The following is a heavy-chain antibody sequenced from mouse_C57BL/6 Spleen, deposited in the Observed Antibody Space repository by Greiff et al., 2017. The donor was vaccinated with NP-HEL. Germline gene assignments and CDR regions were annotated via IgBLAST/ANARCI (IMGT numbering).Heavy chain of an antibody. Sequence: QVTLKESGAELVKPGASVKISCKASGYAFSSYWMNWVKQRPGKGLEWIGQIYPGDGDTNYNGKFKGKATLTADKSSSTAYMQLSSLTSEDSAVYFCARSGSKPNWYFDVWGTGTTVTVSS. CDR2: IYPGDGDT. CDR3: ARSGSKPNWYFDV. D-gene: IGHD2-2*01. CDR1: GYAFSSYW. J-gene: IGHJ1*03. V-gene: IGHV1-80*01.